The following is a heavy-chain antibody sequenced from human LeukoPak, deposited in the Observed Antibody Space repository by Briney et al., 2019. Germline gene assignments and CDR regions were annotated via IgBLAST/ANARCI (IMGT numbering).Heavy chain of an antibody. D-gene: IGHD2-15*01. V-gene: IGHV1-2*02. CDR1: GYTFTGYY. CDR3: ARCSSGGSCYAY. J-gene: IGHJ4*02. Sequence: GASVKVSCKASGYTFTGYYMHWVRQAPGQGLEWMGWINPNSGGTNYAQKFQGRVTMTRDTSISTAYMELGRLRSDDTAVYYCARCSSGGSCYAYWGQGTLVTVSS. CDR2: INPNSGGT.